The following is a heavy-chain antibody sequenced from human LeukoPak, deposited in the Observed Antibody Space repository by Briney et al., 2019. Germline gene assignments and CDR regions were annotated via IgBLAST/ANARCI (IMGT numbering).Heavy chain of an antibody. Sequence: ASVKVSCKVSGTTFGLSAISWVRQAPGQGLQWMGGSIPIFSRADYAQRFQDRITISWDASTGTDYMELRSLTFDDTAVYYCARVGPPRRDHYYPSSGDYLPVFEIWGHGTMVTVSP. CDR2: SIPIFSRA. CDR3: ARVGPPRRDHYYPSSGDYLPVFEI. CDR1: GTTFGLSA. V-gene: IGHV1-69*13. D-gene: IGHD3-22*01. J-gene: IGHJ3*02.